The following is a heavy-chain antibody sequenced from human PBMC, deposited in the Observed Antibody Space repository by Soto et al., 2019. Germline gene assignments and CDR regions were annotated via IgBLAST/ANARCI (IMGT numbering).Heavy chain of an antibody. CDR1: GGSIRSSSYY. Sequence: PSETLSLTCTVSGGSIRSSSYYWGWIRQPPGKGLEWIGSIYYSGSTYYNPSLKSRVTISVDTSKNQFSLKLSSVTAADTAVYYCARQESSSWKYYYYYYGMDVWGQGTTVTVSS. CDR2: IYYSGST. D-gene: IGHD6-13*01. J-gene: IGHJ6*02. V-gene: IGHV4-39*01. CDR3: ARQESSSWKYYYYYYGMDV.